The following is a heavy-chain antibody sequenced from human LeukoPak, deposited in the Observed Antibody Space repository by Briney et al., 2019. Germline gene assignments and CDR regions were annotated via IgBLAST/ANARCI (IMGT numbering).Heavy chain of an antibody. J-gene: IGHJ4*02. D-gene: IGHD6-13*01. Sequence: GGSLRLSCAASGFTFGSYWMHWVRQAPGKGLVWVSRITSGGSTTSYADSVKGRFTISRDSAKNSLYLQMNSLRAEDTAVYYCARGPYSSNWYVDYWGQGTLVTVAS. CDR3: ARGPYSSNWYVDY. CDR2: ITSGGSTT. V-gene: IGHV3-74*01. CDR1: GFTFGSYW.